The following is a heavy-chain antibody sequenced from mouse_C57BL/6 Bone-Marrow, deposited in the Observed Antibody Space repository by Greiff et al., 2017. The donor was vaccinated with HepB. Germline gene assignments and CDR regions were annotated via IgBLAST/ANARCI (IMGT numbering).Heavy chain of an antibody. J-gene: IGHJ2*01. CDR2: IYPGDGDT. Sequence: VKLQESGPELVKPGASVKISCKASGYAFSSSWMNWVKQRPGKGLEWIGRIYPGDGDTNYNGKFKGKATLTADKSSSTAYMQLSSLTSEDSAVYFCARLLRSFDYWGQGTTLTVSS. V-gene: IGHV1-82*01. CDR1: GYAFSSSW. D-gene: IGHD1-1*01. CDR3: ARLLRSFDY.